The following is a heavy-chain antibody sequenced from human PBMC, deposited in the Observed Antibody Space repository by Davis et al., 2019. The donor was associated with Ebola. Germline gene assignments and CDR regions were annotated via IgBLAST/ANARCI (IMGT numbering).Heavy chain of an antibody. V-gene: IGHV1-2*04. D-gene: IGHD3-10*01. CDR1: GYTFTSYG. CDR2: INPNSGGT. J-gene: IGHJ6*02. Sequence: ASVKVSCKASGYTFTSYGISWVRQAPGQGLEWMGWINPNSGGTNYAQKFQGWVTMTRDTSISTAYMELSRLRSDDTAVYYCARERLLYYYGSGSYSHYYYGMDVWGQGTTVTVSS. CDR3: ARERLLYYYGSGSYSHYYYGMDV.